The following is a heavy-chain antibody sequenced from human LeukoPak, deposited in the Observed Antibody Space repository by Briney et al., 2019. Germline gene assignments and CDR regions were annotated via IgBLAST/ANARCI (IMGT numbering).Heavy chain of an antibody. CDR3: VRGPGGSGAADTPSYYFPMDV. D-gene: IGHD4-23*01. CDR1: GFTFSEQF. V-gene: IGHV3-72*01. J-gene: IGHJ6*02. CDR2: SRNNPNSYTT. Sequence: GGSLRLSCVVSGFTFSEQFLEWVRQAPGKGLERVGRSRNNPNSYTTKYAASVDGIFTVSRDDSKQSLYLQMNSLTTEDTAVYYCVRGPGGSGAADTPSYYFPMDVRGQGTTVSV.